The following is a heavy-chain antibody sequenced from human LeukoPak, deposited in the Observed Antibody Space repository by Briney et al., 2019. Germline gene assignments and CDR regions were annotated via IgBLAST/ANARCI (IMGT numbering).Heavy chain of an antibody. Sequence: ASVQVSCKASGYSFTSNYIHWVRQAPGQGLEWMGMIYPRDGSTSYAQKFQGRVTVTRDTSTSTVHMELSGLRSEDTAVYYCARDQEAFDYWGQGTLVTVSS. J-gene: IGHJ4*02. CDR2: IYPRDGST. CDR3: ARDQEAFDY. V-gene: IGHV1-46*01. CDR1: GYSFTSNY.